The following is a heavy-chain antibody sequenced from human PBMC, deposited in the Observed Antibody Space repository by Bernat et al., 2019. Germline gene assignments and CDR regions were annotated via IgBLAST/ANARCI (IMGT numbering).Heavy chain of an antibody. CDR3: AEDQVPAAIPDSYSYGMDV. J-gene: IGHJ6*02. CDR2: IYYSGST. Sequence: QLQLQESGPGLVKPSETLSLTCTVSGGSISSSSYYWGWIRQPPGKGLEWIGSIYYSGSTYYNPSLKSRVTISVDRSRTRFSLKLSAVTAADTAVYSCAEDQVPAAIPDSYSYGMDVWGQGTTVTVSS. CDR1: GGSISSSSYY. V-gene: IGHV4-39*01. D-gene: IGHD2-2*02.